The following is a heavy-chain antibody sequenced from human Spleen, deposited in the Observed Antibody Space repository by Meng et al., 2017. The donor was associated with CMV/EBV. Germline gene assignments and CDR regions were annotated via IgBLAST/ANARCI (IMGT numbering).Heavy chain of an antibody. J-gene: IGHJ6*02. V-gene: IGHV1-69*10. Sequence: SVKVSCKASGDTFKSYAFTWVRQAPGQGLEWMGGIIPILGIVNDAPKFQGRVSITADKSTSTVYMEMRSLRSEDTAVYYCARRRFGEDSYGMDVWGQGTTVTVSS. D-gene: IGHD3-10*01. CDR3: ARRRFGEDSYGMDV. CDR1: GDTFKSYA. CDR2: IIPILGIV.